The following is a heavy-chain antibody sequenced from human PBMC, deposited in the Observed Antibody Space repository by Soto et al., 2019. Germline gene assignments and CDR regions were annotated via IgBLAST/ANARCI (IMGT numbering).Heavy chain of an antibody. V-gene: IGHV3-53*01. CDR1: GFTVSSKY. CDR3: ARELSPDL. CDR2: IWSAGLT. J-gene: IGHJ5*02. Sequence: GGSLRLSCAASGFTVSSKYMNWVRQAPGKGLEWVSIIWSAGLTYYADSVRGRFTISRDISKNIVFLQMDNLRAEDSAIYYCARELSPDLWGQGTQVTVSS.